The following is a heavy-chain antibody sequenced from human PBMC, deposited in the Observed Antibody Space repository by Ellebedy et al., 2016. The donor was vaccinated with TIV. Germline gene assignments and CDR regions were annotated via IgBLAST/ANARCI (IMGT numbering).Heavy chain of an antibody. J-gene: IGHJ4*02. CDR2: IFPGDSDT. Sequence: PGGSLRLSCKASGYDFTTFWIGWVRQMPGRGLEWMGIIFPGDSDTRYSPSFEGQVTITADQSTSTTYLHRRSLRAPDTAMYFCARHGHGGKSIDSWGQGTLVTVSS. CDR1: GYDFTTFW. V-gene: IGHV5-51*01. CDR3: ARHGHGGKSIDS. D-gene: IGHD4-23*01.